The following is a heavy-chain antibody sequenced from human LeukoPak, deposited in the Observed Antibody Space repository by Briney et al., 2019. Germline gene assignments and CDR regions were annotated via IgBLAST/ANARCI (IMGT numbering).Heavy chain of an antibody. D-gene: IGHD2-15*01. V-gene: IGHV3-33*08. CDR2: IWHDGINK. CDR1: GFPFTVYP. Sequence: PGGSLRLSCAASGFPFTVYPTHWVRQAPGKGLEWVAVIWHDGINKYYADSVKGRFTISRDNSKNTLYLQMNSLRAEDTAVYFCAREDGYCSGGNCYSYFDSWGQGTLVTVSS. J-gene: IGHJ4*02. CDR3: AREDGYCSGGNCYSYFDS.